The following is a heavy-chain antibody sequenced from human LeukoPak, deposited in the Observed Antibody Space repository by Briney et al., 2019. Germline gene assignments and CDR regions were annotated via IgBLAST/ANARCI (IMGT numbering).Heavy chain of an antibody. V-gene: IGHV1-18*01. Sequence: ASVKVSCKASGYTFTSYGISWVRQAPGQGLEWMGWISAYNGNTIYAQKFQGRVTMTEDTSTDTAYMELSSLRSEDTAVYYCATVLRYFDWLPRKYNWFDPWGQGTLVTVSS. J-gene: IGHJ5*02. CDR1: GYTFTSYG. D-gene: IGHD3-9*01. CDR3: ATVLRYFDWLPRKYNWFDP. CDR2: ISAYNGNT.